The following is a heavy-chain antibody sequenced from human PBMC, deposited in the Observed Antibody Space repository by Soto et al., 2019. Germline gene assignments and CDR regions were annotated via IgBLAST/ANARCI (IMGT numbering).Heavy chain of an antibody. CDR3: ARIGSWALNFDY. CDR2: IWNDESNR. CDR1: GFTFSSCH. V-gene: IGHV3-33*01. D-gene: IGHD6-13*01. Sequence: QVQLVESGGGVVQPGRSLRLSCAASGFTFSSCHMHWVRQVPGKGLEWVAIIWNDESNRYYADSVKGRFTISRDNSKNTLWLQMNSLRVEDTAVYYCARIGSWALNFDYWGQGTLVTVSS. J-gene: IGHJ4*02.